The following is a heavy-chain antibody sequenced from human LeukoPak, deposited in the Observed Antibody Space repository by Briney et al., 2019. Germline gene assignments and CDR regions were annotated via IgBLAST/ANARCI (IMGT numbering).Heavy chain of an antibody. CDR3: ARQPGAGWFDP. V-gene: IGHV5-51*01. D-gene: IGHD3-10*01. Sequence: GESLKISCQASGYSLTSSWIGWARQMPGKGLEWMAIINPGDSDTRYSPSFQGQVTISAGKSISTVYLQWGSLKASDTAMYYCARQPGAGWFDPWGQGTLVTVSS. CDR2: INPGDSDT. J-gene: IGHJ5*02. CDR1: GYSLTSSW.